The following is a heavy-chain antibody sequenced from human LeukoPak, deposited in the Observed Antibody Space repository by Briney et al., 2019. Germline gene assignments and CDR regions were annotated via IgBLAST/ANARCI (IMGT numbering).Heavy chain of an antibody. J-gene: IGHJ2*01. CDR3: ARDNPDWYFDL. CDR2: IYYSGST. CDR1: GGSISSYY. V-gene: IGHV4-59*01. Sequence: TSETLSLTCTVSGGSISSYYWSWIRQPPGKGLEWIGYIYYSGSTNYNPSLKSRVTISVDTSKNQFSLKLSSVTAADTAVYYCARDNPDWYFDLWGRGTLVTVSS. D-gene: IGHD1-14*01.